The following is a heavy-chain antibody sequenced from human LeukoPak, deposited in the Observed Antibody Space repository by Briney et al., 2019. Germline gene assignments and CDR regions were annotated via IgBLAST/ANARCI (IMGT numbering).Heavy chain of an antibody. Sequence: GGSLRLSCAASGFTFSSYAMSWVRQAPGKGLEWVSAISGSGGSTHYADSVKGRFTISRDSAKNSLYLQMNSLRAEDTAVYYCARFRTWGDKAFDYWGQGTLVTVSS. J-gene: IGHJ4*02. CDR1: GFTFSSYA. D-gene: IGHD2-21*02. CDR2: ISGSGGST. CDR3: ARFRTWGDKAFDY. V-gene: IGHV3-23*01.